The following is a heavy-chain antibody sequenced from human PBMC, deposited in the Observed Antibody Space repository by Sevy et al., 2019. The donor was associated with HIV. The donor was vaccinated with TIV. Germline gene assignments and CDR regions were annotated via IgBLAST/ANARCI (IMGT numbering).Heavy chain of an antibody. CDR1: GGSISTYY. CDR3: ARAKSGYCSSTSCLDY. D-gene: IGHD2-2*01. Sequence: SQTLSLTCTVSGGSISTYYWSWIRQPPGKGLEWIGYIYDSGSTNYNPSLKSRLTISVDTSRNQFSLKLSSVTAADMAVYYCARAKSGYCSSTSCLDYWGQGTLVTVSS. J-gene: IGHJ4*02. CDR2: IYDSGST. V-gene: IGHV4-59*13.